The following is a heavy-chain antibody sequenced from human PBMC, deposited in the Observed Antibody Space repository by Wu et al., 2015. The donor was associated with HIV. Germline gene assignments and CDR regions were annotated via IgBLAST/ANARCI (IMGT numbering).Heavy chain of an antibody. Sequence: QVQLVQSGPEVKNPGSSVQVSCEAPAGTFSNFAISWVRQTPGQGLEWMGTIIPTTGTRNFAQAFRGRVTLSVDKLTSTVYMDLISLTSDDTAVYYCVTQSMSDTEKDYYYGMDVWGQGTTVTVSS. V-gene: IGHV1-69*04. CDR3: VTQSMSDTEKDYYYGMDV. CDR1: AGTFSNFA. CDR2: IIPTTGTR. J-gene: IGHJ6*02.